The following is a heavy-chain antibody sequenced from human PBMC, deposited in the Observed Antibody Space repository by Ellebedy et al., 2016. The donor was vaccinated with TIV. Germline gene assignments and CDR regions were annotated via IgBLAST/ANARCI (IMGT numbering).Heavy chain of an antibody. J-gene: IGHJ2*01. CDR2: TGST. CDR1: GFTFNNHA. D-gene: IGHD6-6*01. CDR3: AREAGISSFRHWYIDL. V-gene: IGHV3-53*01. Sequence: ESLKISCEASGFTFNNHAVSWVRQAPGKGLEWISGTGSTFSADSVQGRFTVSRDNSKQMVYLQMNSLTSEDTGVYYCAREAGISSFRHWYIDLWGRGTLVIVSS.